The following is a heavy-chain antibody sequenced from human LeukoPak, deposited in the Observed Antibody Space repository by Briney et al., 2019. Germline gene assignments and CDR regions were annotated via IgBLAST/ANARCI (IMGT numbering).Heavy chain of an antibody. CDR1: GFTFSSYS. J-gene: IGHJ4*02. D-gene: IGHD3-10*01. CDR3: AREATMVRGVKLGY. V-gene: IGHV3-48*01. CDR2: ISSSSSTI. Sequence: GGSLRLSCAASGFTFSSYSMNWVRQAPGKGLEWVSYISSSSSTIYYADSVKGRFTISRDNAKNSLYLQMNSLRAEDTAVYYCAREATMVRGVKLGYWGQGTLVTVSS.